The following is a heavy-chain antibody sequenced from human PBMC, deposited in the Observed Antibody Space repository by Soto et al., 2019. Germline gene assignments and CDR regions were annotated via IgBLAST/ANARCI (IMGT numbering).Heavy chain of an antibody. CDR2: INPNSGGT. CDR3: ARSAREIVVVVAAPTRLWWFDP. Sequence: ASVTVSCKASGYTFTGYYMHWVRQAPGQGLEWMGWINPNSGGTNYAQKFQGRVTMTRDTSISTAYMELSRLGSDDTAVYYCARSAREIVVVVAAPTRLWWFDPWGQGTLVTVSS. CDR1: GYTFTGYY. J-gene: IGHJ5*02. V-gene: IGHV1-2*02. D-gene: IGHD2-15*01.